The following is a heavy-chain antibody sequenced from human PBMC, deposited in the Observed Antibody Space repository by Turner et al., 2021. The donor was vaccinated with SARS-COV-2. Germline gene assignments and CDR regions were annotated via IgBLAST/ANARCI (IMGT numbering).Heavy chain of an antibody. D-gene: IGHD3-22*01. CDR3: AKGPWYYYDSSGLPYYFDY. J-gene: IGHJ4*02. CDR2: ISYDGSNK. V-gene: IGHV3-30*18. CDR1: GFTFSTYG. Sequence: QVQLVESGGGVVQPGMSLSLSCAASGFTFSTYGMHWVHQAPGKGLEWVAVISYDGSNKYYADSVKGRFTISRDNSKNTLYLQMNSLRAEDTAVYYCAKGPWYYYDSSGLPYYFDYWGQGTLVSVSS.